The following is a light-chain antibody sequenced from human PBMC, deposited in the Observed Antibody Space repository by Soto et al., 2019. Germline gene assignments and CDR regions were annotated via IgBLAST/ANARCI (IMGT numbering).Light chain of an antibody. V-gene: IGLV2-14*01. J-gene: IGLJ1*01. CDR1: SSDVGGYNY. Sequence: QSVLTQPASVSGSPGQSITISCTGTSSDVGGYNYVSWYQQHPGKAPKLMIYDVSNRPPGVSNRFSGSKSGNTASLTISGLQAEDEADYYCSSYTSSSTLPFGTGTKVTVL. CDR3: SSYTSSSTLP. CDR2: DVS.